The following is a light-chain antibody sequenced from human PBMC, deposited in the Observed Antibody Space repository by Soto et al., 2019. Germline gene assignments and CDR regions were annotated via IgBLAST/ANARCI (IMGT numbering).Light chain of an antibody. CDR2: AVS. J-gene: IGKJ1*01. Sequence: DIQLIQSPSSLSASVGDRVTITCHTSQRVSSYLNWYQQKPGKAPKLLINAVSTLHSGVPSRFSGSGSETDFTLTISSLQPEDSGTNYCQQSYTTPSWTFGQGTKVKI. CDR1: QRVSSY. CDR3: QQSYTTPSWT. V-gene: IGKV1-39*01.